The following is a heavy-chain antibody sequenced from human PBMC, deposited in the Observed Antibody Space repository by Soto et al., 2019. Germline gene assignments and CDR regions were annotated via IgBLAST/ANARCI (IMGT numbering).Heavy chain of an antibody. CDR1: GFSLSTSGVG. J-gene: IGHJ6*02. Sequence: QITLKESGPTLVKPTQTLTLTCTFSGFSLSTSGVGVAWIRQPPGKALEWLALIYWDDDKRYRPSLETRLTVTKDTSKNQVVVSMTNMDSVDTATYYCAYLPCSGGSCYWFSYSGMDVWGQWTTVTVSS. V-gene: IGHV2-5*02. CDR3: AYLPCSGGSCYWFSYSGMDV. CDR2: IYWDDDK. D-gene: IGHD2-15*01.